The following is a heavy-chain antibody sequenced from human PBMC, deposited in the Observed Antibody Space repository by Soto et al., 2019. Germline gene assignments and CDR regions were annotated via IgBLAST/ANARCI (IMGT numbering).Heavy chain of an antibody. V-gene: IGHV1-18*01. CDR2: ISAYNGYT. CDR1: GYSFTSYG. CDR3: ARAVVRDRQYSASDRGLDY. J-gene: IGHJ4*02. Sequence: QVHLEQSGAEVKKPGASVTVSCKASGYSFTSYGFTWVRQATGQGLEWVVWISAYNGYTNYAQKPQGRATMTTDTSTTTDYMEMRGLTSDDTAVYYCARAVVRDRQYSASDRGLDYGGQGPLVTVSS. D-gene: IGHD5-12*01.